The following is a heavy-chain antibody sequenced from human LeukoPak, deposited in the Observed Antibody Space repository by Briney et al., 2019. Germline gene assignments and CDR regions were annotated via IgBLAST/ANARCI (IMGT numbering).Heavy chain of an antibody. Sequence: PSETLSLTCVVSGDSISSSNWWSWVRPPPGKGLAWIGEVYHSGNTDYNPSLKRRVNISVDKSKNQFSLKVRSVTAADTAVYYCARDKGFLGDYFDYWGQGTLVTVSS. J-gene: IGHJ4*02. V-gene: IGHV4-4*02. D-gene: IGHD3-3*01. CDR2: VYHSGNT. CDR3: ARDKGFLGDYFDY. CDR1: GDSISSSNW.